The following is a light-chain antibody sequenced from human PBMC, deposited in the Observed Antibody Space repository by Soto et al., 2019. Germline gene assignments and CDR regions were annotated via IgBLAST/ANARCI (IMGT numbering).Light chain of an antibody. CDR2: AAS. J-gene: IGKJ1*01. CDR1: QGISNA. Sequence: DNQVTQSPSSLSASVGDRVTITCRASQGISNALAWYQQRPGKVPRLLIYAASTLQSGVPSRFSGSGSGTDFTLTISSLQPEDVAAYYCRKYDNVPTFGQGTKVDIK. V-gene: IGKV1-27*01. CDR3: RKYDNVPT.